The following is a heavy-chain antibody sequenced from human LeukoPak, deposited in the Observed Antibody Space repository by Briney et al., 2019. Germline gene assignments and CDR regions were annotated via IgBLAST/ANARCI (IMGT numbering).Heavy chain of an antibody. CDR2: ISYDGSNK. CDR3: ARGLLWFGELPI. CDR1: GFTSSSFA. J-gene: IGHJ3*02. V-gene: IGHV3-30*04. Sequence: GGSLRLSCAAPGFTSSSFATYWGRPAPDRGLGWGAVISYDGSNKYYADSVKGRFTISRDNSKNTLYLQMNSLRAEDTAVYYCARGLLWFGELPIWGQGTMVTVSS. D-gene: IGHD3-10*01.